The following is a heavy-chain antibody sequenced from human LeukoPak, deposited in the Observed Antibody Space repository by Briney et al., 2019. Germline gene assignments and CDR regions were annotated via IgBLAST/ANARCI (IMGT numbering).Heavy chain of an antibody. J-gene: IGHJ2*01. V-gene: IGHV3-23*01. CDR2: ITGSGGKT. CDR1: GFTFINSA. CDR3: AKDLGDSSGYYPWYFDL. Sequence: GGSLRLSCEASGFTFINSAMSWVRQAPGKGLEWVSGITGSGGKTYYADSVKGRFTISRDNAKNSVYLEMSSLRSEDTAFYYCAKDLGDSSGYYPWYFDLWGRGTLVTVSS. D-gene: IGHD3-22*01.